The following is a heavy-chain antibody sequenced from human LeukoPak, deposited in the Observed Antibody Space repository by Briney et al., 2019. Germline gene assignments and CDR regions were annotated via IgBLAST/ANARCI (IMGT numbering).Heavy chain of an antibody. Sequence: ASVKVSCKASGYTFTSYYMHWVRQAPGQGLEWMGIINPSGGSTSYAQKFQGRVTMTRDTSTSTVYMELSSLRSEDTAMYYCARVQYYYDSSGYPELGYFDYWGQGTLVTVSS. J-gene: IGHJ4*02. CDR2: INPSGGST. D-gene: IGHD3-22*01. CDR1: GYTFTSYY. CDR3: ARVQYYYDSSGYPELGYFDY. V-gene: IGHV1-46*01.